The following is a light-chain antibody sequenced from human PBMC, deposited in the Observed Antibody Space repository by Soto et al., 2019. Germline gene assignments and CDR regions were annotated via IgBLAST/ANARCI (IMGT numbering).Light chain of an antibody. CDR2: GAS. V-gene: IGKV3-20*01. CDR1: QSVSSNY. Sequence: EIVLTQSPGTLSLSPGERATLSCRASQSVSSNYLAWYQQKRGQAPRLLIYGASSRATGIPTRFSGSGAGTDFSITISRLEPEDFAVYYCQQYDTSPRTFGQGTKVEI. CDR3: QQYDTSPRT. J-gene: IGKJ1*01.